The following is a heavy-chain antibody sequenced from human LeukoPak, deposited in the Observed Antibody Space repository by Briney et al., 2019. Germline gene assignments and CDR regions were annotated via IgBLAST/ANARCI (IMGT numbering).Heavy chain of an antibody. CDR3: ARAAESGIAAAGLSY. CDR2: IIPIFGTA. V-gene: IGHV1-69*01. CDR1: GGTFSSYA. J-gene: IGHJ4*02. Sequence: SVKVSCKASGGTFSSYAISWVRQAPGQGLEWMGGIIPIFGTANYVQKFQGRVTITADESTSTAYMELSSLRSEDTAVYYCARAAESGIAAAGLSYWGQGTLVTVSS. D-gene: IGHD6-13*01.